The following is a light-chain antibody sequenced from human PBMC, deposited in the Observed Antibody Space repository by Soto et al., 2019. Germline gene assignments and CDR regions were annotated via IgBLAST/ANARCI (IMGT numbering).Light chain of an antibody. CDR1: NIGSKS. J-gene: IGLJ2*01. Sequence: SYELTQPPSVSVAPGQTASITCGGNNIGSKSVHWYQQRPGQAPVLVVYDDGDRPSGIPERISASKSGNTATLTFSRVEAGDEADYYCQAWESSSDHPVVFGGGTKVTVL. V-gene: IGLV3-21*02. CDR3: QAWESSSDHPVV. CDR2: DDG.